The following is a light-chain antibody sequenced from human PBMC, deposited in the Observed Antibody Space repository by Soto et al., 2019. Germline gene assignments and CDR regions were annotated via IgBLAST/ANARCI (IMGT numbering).Light chain of an antibody. CDR2: DAS. J-gene: IGKJ1*01. V-gene: IGKV1-5*01. Sequence: IKMTQSPSTVSAKEGERVTITCRASQNINSWLAWYQQKPGSAPKVLIYDASSLESGVPSRFSGSRSETEFTLTISSLQPDDFATYYCQQYDTYWTFGQGTNVDI. CDR1: QNINSW. CDR3: QQYDTYWT.